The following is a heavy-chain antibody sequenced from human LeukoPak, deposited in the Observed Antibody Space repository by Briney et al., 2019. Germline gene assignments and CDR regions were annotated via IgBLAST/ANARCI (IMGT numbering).Heavy chain of an antibody. CDR3: ARNEYCSSTSCCVGQGPFDY. CDR2: IIPIFGTA. V-gene: IGHV1-69*05. CDR1: GGTFSSYA. D-gene: IGHD2-2*01. J-gene: IGHJ4*02. Sequence: SVKVSCKASGGTFSSYAISWVRPAPGQGLEWMGGIIPIFGTANYAQKFQGRVTITTDESTSTAYMELSSLRSEDTAVYYCARNEYCSSTSCCVGQGPFDYWGQGTLVTVSS.